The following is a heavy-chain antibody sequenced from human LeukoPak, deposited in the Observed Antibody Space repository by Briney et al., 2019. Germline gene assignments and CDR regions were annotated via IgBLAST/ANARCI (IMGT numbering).Heavy chain of an antibody. J-gene: IGHJ6*03. CDR2: IYYSGST. D-gene: IGHD6-13*01. V-gene: IGHV4-39*07. Sequence: PSETLSLTCTVSGGSISSYYWSWIRQPPGKGLEWIGSIYYSGSTYYNPSLKSRVTISVDTSKNQFSLKLSSVTAADTAVYYCARDRGSSSWYSYYYYYMDVWGKGTTVTVSS. CDR1: GGSISSYY. CDR3: ARDRGSSSWYSYYYYYMDV.